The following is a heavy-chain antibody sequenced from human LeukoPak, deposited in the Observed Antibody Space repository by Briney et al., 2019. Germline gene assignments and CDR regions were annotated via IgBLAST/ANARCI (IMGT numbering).Heavy chain of an antibody. CDR3: ARVRPGSSGSYYRTS. CDR1: GFPFSDFH. CDR2: ITSGGGFK. J-gene: IGHJ4*02. V-gene: IGHV3-11*04. Sequence: GGSLRLSCVGAGFPFSDFHMSWIRQAPGKGLEWVSYITSGGGFKYYADSVKGRFSISRDDSKNSVFLQMNSLRVEDTAVYYCARVRPGSSGSYYRTSWGQGTLVTVSS. D-gene: IGHD3-22*01.